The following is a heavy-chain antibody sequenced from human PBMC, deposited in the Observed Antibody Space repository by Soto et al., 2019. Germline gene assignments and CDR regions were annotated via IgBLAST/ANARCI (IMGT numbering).Heavy chain of an antibody. Sequence: GGSLRLSCAASGFTFSSYGMHWVRQAPGKGLEWVAVISYDGSNKYYADSVKGRFTISRDNSKNTLYLQMNSLRAEDTAVYYCAKGRHYYDSSGYSHFDYWGQGTLVTVSS. D-gene: IGHD3-22*01. CDR1: GFTFSSYG. V-gene: IGHV3-30*18. CDR3: AKGRHYYDSSGYSHFDY. CDR2: ISYDGSNK. J-gene: IGHJ4*02.